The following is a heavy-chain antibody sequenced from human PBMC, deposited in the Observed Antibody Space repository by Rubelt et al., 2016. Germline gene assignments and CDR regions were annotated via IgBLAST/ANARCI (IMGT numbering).Heavy chain of an antibody. CDR1: GFTFSDYA. J-gene: IGHJ4*02. V-gene: IGHV3-30*04. Sequence: RSLRLSCAASGFTFSDYAMHWVRQAPGKGLEWVAVISFDGSNEYYADSVRGRFTISRDSSKNTLYLQMNSLKIEDTAVYYCASRLRGSSWGIVDYWGQGTLVTVSS. CDR3: ASRLRGSSWGIVDY. CDR2: ISFDGSNE. D-gene: IGHD6-13*01.